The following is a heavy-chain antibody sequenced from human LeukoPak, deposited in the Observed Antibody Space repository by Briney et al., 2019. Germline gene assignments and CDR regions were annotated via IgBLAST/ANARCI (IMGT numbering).Heavy chain of an antibody. V-gene: IGHV1-69*13. Sequence: SVKVSCKASGGTFSSYAISWVRQAPGQGLEWMGGIIPIFGTANYAQKFQGRVTITADESTSTAYMELRSLRSEDTAVYYCARVLRSGEPYTRGSSWTTPTSNGDWGQGTLVTVSS. CDR2: IIPIFGTA. CDR1: GGTFSSYA. J-gene: IGHJ4*02. CDR3: ARVLRSGEPYTRGSSWTTPTSNGD. D-gene: IGHD6-13*01.